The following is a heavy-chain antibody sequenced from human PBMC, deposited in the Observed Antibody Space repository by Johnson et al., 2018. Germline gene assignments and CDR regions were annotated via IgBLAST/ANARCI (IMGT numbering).Heavy chain of an antibody. CDR2: INSDGSST. CDR1: GFTFDDYA. CDR3: ARGRDGYNRGEDAFGS. Sequence: VQLVESGGGLVQPGRSLRLSCAASGFTFDDYAMHWVRQAPGKGLEWVSGINSDGSSTSYAASVQGRFTISRNNAKNTLYRKMNSLRAEDTAGYYCARGRDGYNRGEDAFGSLGQGTMVTISS. J-gene: IGHJ3*02. V-gene: IGHV3-9*01. D-gene: IGHD5-24*01.